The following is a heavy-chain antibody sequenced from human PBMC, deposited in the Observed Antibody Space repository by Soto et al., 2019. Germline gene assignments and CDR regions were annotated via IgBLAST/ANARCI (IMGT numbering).Heavy chain of an antibody. V-gene: IGHV4-59*08. CDR2: IYYSGST. J-gene: IGHJ6*03. CDR3: ARRYKTYYYYYMDV. D-gene: IGHD1-1*01. CDR1: GGSISSYY. Sequence: SETLSLTCTVSGGSISSYYWSWIRQPPGKGLEWIGYIYYSGSTNYNPSLKSRVTISVDTSKNQFSLKLSSVTAADTAVYYCARRYKTYYYYYMDVWGKGTTVTVSS.